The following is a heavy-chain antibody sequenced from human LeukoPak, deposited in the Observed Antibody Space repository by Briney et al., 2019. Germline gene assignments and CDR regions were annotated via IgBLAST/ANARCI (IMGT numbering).Heavy chain of an antibody. D-gene: IGHD3-3*01. J-gene: IGHJ4*02. V-gene: IGHV1-8*01. Sequence: ASVKVSCKASGYTLTSYDINWVRQATGQGLEWMGWMNPNSGNTGYAQKFQGRVTMTRNTSISTAYMELSSLRSEDTAVYYCARGRTYYDFWSGYYGPTLDYWGQGTLVTVSS. CDR2: MNPNSGNT. CDR1: GYTLTSYD. CDR3: ARGRTYYDFWSGYYGPTLDY.